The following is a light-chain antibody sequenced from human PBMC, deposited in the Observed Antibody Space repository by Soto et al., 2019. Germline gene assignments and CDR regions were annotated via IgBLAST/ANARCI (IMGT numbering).Light chain of an antibody. CDR2: GAS. CDR3: QQYGSSPYT. V-gene: IGKV3-20*01. Sequence: EMVLTQSPGTLSLSPGERATRSCRASQSVSSSYLAWYQQKPGQAPRLLISGASSRATGIPDRFSGSGSGTDFTLTISRLEPEDFAVYYCQQYGSSPYTLGQGTKLEIK. CDR1: QSVSSSY. J-gene: IGKJ2*01.